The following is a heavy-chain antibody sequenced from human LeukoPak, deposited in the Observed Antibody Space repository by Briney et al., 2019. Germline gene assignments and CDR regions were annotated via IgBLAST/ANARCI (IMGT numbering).Heavy chain of an antibody. V-gene: IGHV1-2*05. D-gene: IGHD6-13*01. CDR2: INPYSGDT. CDR3: ARDQGSLTRSWYTGY. CDR1: GYTFTGYH. Sequence: ASVKVSCKASGYTFTGYHIHWVRQAPGQGLEWMGRINPYSGDTHFAQKFQGRVTMTRDTSITTAYMDLSSLTPDDTVVYFCARDQGSLTRSWYTGYWGQGTQVTVSS. J-gene: IGHJ4*02.